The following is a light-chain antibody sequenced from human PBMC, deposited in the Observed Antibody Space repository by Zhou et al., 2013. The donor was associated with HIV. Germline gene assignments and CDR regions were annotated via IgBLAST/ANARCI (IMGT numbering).Light chain of an antibody. CDR2: GAS. Sequence: IVMTQSPATLSVSPGERATLSCRASQTVNSNLAWYQHKPGQTPRLLFYGASTRATGIPDRFRGRGSGTDFTLTISRLEPEDFAVYYCQQYGSSPTFGGGTKVEIK. CDR1: QTVNSN. J-gene: IGKJ4*01. CDR3: QQYGSSPT. V-gene: IGKV3-20*01.